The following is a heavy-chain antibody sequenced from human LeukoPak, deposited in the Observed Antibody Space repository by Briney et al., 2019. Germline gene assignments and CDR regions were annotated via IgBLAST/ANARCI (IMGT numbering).Heavy chain of an antibody. Sequence: TSETLSLTCAVYGGSFSGYYWSWIRQPPGKGLEWIGEINHSGSTNYNPSLKSRVTISVDTSKNQFSLKLSSVTAADTAVYYCARGAHKDYFDYWGQGTLVTVSS. V-gene: IGHV4-34*01. J-gene: IGHJ4*02. CDR2: INHSGST. CDR3: ARGAHKDYFDY. CDR1: GGSFSGYY.